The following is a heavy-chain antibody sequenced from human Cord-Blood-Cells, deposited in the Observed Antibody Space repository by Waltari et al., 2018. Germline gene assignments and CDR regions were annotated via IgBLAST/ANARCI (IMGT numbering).Heavy chain of an antibody. Sequence: EVQLVQSGAEVKKPGESLKISCKGSGYSFTSYCIGWVRQMPGKGLEWMGIIYPGDSDTRYSPSFQGQVTISADKSISTAYLQWSSLKASDTAMYYCARPNWNDYYYYGMDVWGQGTTVTVSS. CDR2: IYPGDSDT. V-gene: IGHV5-51*01. CDR3: ARPNWNDYYYYGMDV. D-gene: IGHD1-20*01. CDR1: GYSFTSYC. J-gene: IGHJ6*02.